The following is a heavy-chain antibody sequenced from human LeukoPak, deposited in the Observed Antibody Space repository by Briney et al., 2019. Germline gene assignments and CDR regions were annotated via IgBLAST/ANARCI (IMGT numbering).Heavy chain of an antibody. CDR1: GGSISSYY. D-gene: IGHD5-12*01. CDR2: IYYSGST. J-gene: IGHJ4*02. Sequence: SETLSLTCTVSGGSISSYYWSWIRQPPGKGLEWIGYIYYSGSTNYSPSLKSRVTISVDTSKNQFSLKLSSVTAADTAVYYCARQGYSAYEILDYWGQGTPVTVSS. V-gene: IGHV4-59*08. CDR3: ARQGYSAYEILDY.